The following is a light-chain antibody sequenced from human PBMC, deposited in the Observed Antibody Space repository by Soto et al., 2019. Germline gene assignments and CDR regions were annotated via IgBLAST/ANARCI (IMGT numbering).Light chain of an antibody. J-gene: IGLJ1*01. CDR1: SSDVGRYDY. CDR2: DVT. Sequence: QSVLTQPRSVSASPGQSVTIPCTGTSSDVGRYDYVSWYQQHPGKAPKLIVYDVTERPSGVPDRFSGSKSGNTASLTISGLQAEDEADYSCCSFAGSYSYVFGTGTRSPS. CDR3: CSFAGSYSYV. V-gene: IGLV2-11*01.